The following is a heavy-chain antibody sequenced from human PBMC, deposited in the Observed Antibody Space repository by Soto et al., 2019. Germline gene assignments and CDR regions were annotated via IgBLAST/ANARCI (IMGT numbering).Heavy chain of an antibody. V-gene: IGHV4-30-4*01. J-gene: IGHJ5*02. Sequence: SETLSLTCTVSGGSISSGDYYWSWIRQPPGKGLEWIGYIYYSGTTYYNPSLKSRVTISVDTSKNQFSLQLSSVTAADTAVYYCARNRPAARGAWFDPRGQGTLVTVS. CDR3: ARNRPAARGAWFDP. CDR2: IYYSGTT. D-gene: IGHD2-2*01. CDR1: GGSISSGDYY.